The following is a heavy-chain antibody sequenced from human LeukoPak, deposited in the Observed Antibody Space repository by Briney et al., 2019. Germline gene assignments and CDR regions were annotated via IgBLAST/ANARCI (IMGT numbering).Heavy chain of an antibody. CDR3: AVNSMVRGVITV. CDR1: GGSISSGGYS. D-gene: IGHD3-10*01. CDR2: IYHSGST. J-gene: IGHJ4*02. Sequence: SETLSLTCAVSGGSISSGGYSWSWIRQPPGKGLEWIGYIYHSGSTYYNPSLKSRVTISVDRSKNQFSLKLSSVTAADTAVYYCAVNSMVRGVITVWGQGTLVTVSS. V-gene: IGHV4-30-2*01.